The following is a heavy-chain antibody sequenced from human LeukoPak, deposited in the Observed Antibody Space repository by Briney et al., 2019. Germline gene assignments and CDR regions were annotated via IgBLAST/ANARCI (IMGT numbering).Heavy chain of an antibody. J-gene: IGHJ4*02. CDR2: ISYDGSNK. D-gene: IGHD4-23*01. V-gene: IGHV3-30-3*01. CDR1: GFTFSSYA. CDR3: ARDLDYGGNSYYFDY. Sequence: PGRSLRLSCAASGFTFSSYAMHWVRQAPGKGLEWVAVISYDGSNKYYADSVKGQFTISRDNSKNTLYLQMNSLRAEDTAVYYCARDLDYGGNSYYFDYWGQGTLVTVSS.